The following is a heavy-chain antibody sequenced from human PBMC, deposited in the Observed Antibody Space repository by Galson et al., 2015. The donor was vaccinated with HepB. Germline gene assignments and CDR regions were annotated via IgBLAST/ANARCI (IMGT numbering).Heavy chain of an antibody. Sequence: SLRLSCAASGFTFSSYDMHWVRQATGKGLEWVSAIGTAGDTYYPGSVKGRFTISRENAKNSLYLQMNSLRAGDTAVYYCARAAMGHNPDYWGQGTLVTVSS. J-gene: IGHJ4*02. V-gene: IGHV3-13*01. CDR2: IGTAGDT. CDR3: ARAAMGHNPDY. CDR1: GFTFSSYD. D-gene: IGHD2-2*01.